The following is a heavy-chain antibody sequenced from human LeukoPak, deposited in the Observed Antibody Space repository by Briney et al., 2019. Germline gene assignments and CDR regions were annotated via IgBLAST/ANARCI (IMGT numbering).Heavy chain of an antibody. D-gene: IGHD2-2*01. CDR3: AGGSTSSGFDP. V-gene: IGHV1-8*03. CDR1: GYTFTSYD. CDR2: MNHNSGNT. J-gene: IGHJ5*02. Sequence: ASVTVSCKASGYTFTSYDINWVRPATGQGLEWMGWMNHNSGNTGYAQKFQGRVTITRNTSISTAYMELRSLRSEDTAVYYCAGGSTSSGFDPWGQGTLVTVSS.